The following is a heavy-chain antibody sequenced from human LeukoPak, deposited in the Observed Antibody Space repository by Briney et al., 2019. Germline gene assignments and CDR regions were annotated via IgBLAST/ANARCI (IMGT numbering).Heavy chain of an antibody. CDR3: ARAPYGSGSSDFDY. V-gene: IGHV3-7*01. CDR1: GFTFSNYW. D-gene: IGHD3-10*01. Sequence: GGSLRLSCAASGFTFSNYWMGWVRQAPGKGLEWVANIKQDGSEKYYVDSVKGRFTISRDNAKNSLYLQMNSLRAEDTAVYYCARAPYGSGSSDFDYWGQGTLVTVSS. J-gene: IGHJ4*02. CDR2: IKQDGSEK.